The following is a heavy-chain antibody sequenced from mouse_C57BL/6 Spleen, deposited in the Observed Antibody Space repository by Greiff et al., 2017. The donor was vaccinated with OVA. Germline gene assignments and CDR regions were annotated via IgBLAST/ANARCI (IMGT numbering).Heavy chain of an antibody. D-gene: IGHD2-4*01. CDR1: GYTFTDYE. CDR3: TRDDYDEGFAY. V-gene: IGHV1-15*01. Sequence: QVQLQQSGAELVRPGASVTLSCKASGYTFTDYEMHWVKQTPVHGLEWIGAIDPETGGTAYNQKFKGKAILTADKSSSTAYMELRSLTSEDSAVYYCTRDDYDEGFAYWGQGTLVTVSA. J-gene: IGHJ3*01. CDR2: IDPETGGT.